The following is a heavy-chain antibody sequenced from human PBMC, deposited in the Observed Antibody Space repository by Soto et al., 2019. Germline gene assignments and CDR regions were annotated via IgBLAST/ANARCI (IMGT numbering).Heavy chain of an antibody. V-gene: IGHV3-23*01. J-gene: IGHJ3*02. CDR1: RFTFSSYA. CDR2: ISGSGSNT. Sequence: PGGSLIPSFSASRFTFSSYAMTWVRQAPGMGLQWVSSISGSGSNTYYADSVKGRFTISRDSSKNTLYLQMNGLRAEDTAVYYCARDAGYDTYYYDTRGEAFDIWGQGTRVTVSS. D-gene: IGHD3-22*01. CDR3: ARDAGYDTYYYDTRGEAFDI.